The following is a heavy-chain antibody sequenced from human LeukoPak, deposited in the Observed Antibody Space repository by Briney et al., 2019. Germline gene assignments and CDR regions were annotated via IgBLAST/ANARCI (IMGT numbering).Heavy chain of an antibody. CDR1: GGSISSYY. D-gene: IGHD6-13*01. J-gene: IGHJ6*02. CDR2: IHTSGST. V-gene: IGHV4-4*07. CDR3: ARDSGSWYYYYGMDV. Sequence: SETLSLTCTVSGGSISSYYWSWIRQPAGKGLEWIGRIHTSGSTNYNPSLKSRVTISVDTSKNQFSLKLSSVTAADTAGYYCARDSGSWYYYYGMDVWGQGTTVTVSS.